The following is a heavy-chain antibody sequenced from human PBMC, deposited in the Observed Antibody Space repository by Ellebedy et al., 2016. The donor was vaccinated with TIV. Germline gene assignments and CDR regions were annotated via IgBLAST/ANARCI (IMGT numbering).Heavy chain of an antibody. CDR1: GFTFRTHW. D-gene: IGHD2-21*02. Sequence: GESLKISCAASGFTFRTHWMSWVRQAPGKGLEWVANIKEDGSDKYYVDSVKGRFTISRDNAENTLYLQMNSLRAEDTAVYYCARDGDENCGGDCYYYYYGMDVWGQGTTVTVSS. V-gene: IGHV3-7*01. CDR3: ARDGDENCGGDCYYYYYGMDV. J-gene: IGHJ6*02. CDR2: IKEDGSDK.